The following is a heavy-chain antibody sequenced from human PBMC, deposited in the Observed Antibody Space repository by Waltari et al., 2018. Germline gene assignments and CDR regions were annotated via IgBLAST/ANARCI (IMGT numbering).Heavy chain of an antibody. V-gene: IGHV4-59*11. J-gene: IGHJ4*02. CDR3: ARSGYCTGGVCPVDY. D-gene: IGHD2-8*02. Sequence: QVQLQESGPGLVKPSETLSLTCTVPAGHISSHYWSWIRQPPGKGLEWIGYIYYSGSTNYNPSLKSRVTISVDTSKNQFSLKLSSVTAADTAVYYCARSGYCTGGVCPVDYWGQGTLVTVSS. CDR1: AGHISSHY. CDR2: IYYSGST.